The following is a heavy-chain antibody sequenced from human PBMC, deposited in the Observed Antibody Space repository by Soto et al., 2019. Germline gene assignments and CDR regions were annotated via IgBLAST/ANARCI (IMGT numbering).Heavy chain of an antibody. CDR2: IKSDGSST. CDR1: GITFSSYW. D-gene: IGHD2-15*01. V-gene: IGHV3-74*01. CDR3: AREACSGGNCFYFGPDY. J-gene: IGHJ4*02. Sequence: EVQLVESGGGLVQPGGSLRLSCAASGITFSSYWMHWVRQAPGKGLVWVSRIKSDGSSTSYADSVKGRFTISRDNAKNTLYLQMNSLRAEYTAVYYCAREACSGGNCFYFGPDYWGQGTLVTVSS.